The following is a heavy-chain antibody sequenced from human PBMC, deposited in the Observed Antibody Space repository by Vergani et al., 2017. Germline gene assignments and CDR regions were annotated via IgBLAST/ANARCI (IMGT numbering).Heavy chain of an antibody. J-gene: IGHJ6*03. CDR2: ISSSSSYI. Sequence: VQLVESGGGVVQPGRSLRLSCAASGFRFSSYSMNWVRQAPGKGLEWVSSISSSSSYIYYADSVKGRFTISRDNAKNSLYLQMNSLRAEDTAVYYCARIAARPQGYYYYYMDVWGKXP. D-gene: IGHD6-6*01. CDR3: ARIAARPQGYYYYYMDV. V-gene: IGHV3-21*02. CDR1: GFRFSSYS.